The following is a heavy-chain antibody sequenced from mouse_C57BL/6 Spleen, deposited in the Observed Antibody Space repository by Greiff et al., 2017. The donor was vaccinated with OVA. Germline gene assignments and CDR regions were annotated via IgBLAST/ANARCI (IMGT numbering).Heavy chain of an antibody. CDR3: ASYYGNSYAMDY. J-gene: IGHJ4*01. CDR2: IYPGSGST. V-gene: IGHV1-55*01. D-gene: IGHD2-1*01. Sequence: QVQLKQPGAELVKPGASVKMSCKASGYTFTSYWITWVKQRPGQGLEWIGDIYPGSGSTNYNEKFKSKATLTVDTSSSTAYMQLSSLTSEDSAVYYCASYYGNSYAMDYWGQGTSVTVSS. CDR1: GYTFTSYW.